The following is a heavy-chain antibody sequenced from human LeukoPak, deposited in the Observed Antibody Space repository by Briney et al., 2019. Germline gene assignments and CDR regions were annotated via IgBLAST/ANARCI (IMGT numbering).Heavy chain of an antibody. CDR3: ASFYSSSPYFDY. CDR2: INHSGSS. J-gene: IGHJ4*02. V-gene: IGHV4-34*01. D-gene: IGHD6-6*01. CDR1: GGSFSAHY. Sequence: SETLSLTCAVYGGSFSAHYWSWIRQPPGKGLEWIGEINHSGSSNYNPSLKSRVTISVDTSKSQFSLKLSSVTAADTAVYYCASFYSSSPYFDYWGQGTLVTVSS.